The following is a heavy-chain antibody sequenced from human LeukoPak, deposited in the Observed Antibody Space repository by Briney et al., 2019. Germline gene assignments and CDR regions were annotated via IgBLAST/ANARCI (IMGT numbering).Heavy chain of an antibody. CDR2: IIPIFGTA. V-gene: IGHV1-69*01. J-gene: IGHJ4*02. CDR3: ARGAPTAAGLGRGY. CDR1: GGTFSSYA. D-gene: IGHD6-13*01. Sequence: SVKVSCKASGGTFSSYAISWVRQAPEQGLEWMGGIIPIFGTANYAQKFQGRVTITADESTSTAYMELSSLRSEDTAVYYCARGAPTAAGLGRGYWGQGTLVTVSS.